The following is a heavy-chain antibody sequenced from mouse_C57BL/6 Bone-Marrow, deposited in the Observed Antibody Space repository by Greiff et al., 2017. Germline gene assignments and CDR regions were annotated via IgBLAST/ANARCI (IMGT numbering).Heavy chain of an antibody. J-gene: IGHJ3*01. CDR3: ASHMATVVATPFAY. CDR1: GFNIKNTY. D-gene: IGHD1-1*01. CDR2: LDPANGNT. Sequence: VQLQQSVAELVRPGASVKLSCTASGFNIKNTYMHWVKQSPDQGLEWIGRLDPANGNTKYAPKFQGKATITADTSSNTAYLQLSSLTSEDTAIYYGASHMATVVATPFAYWGQGTLVTVSA. V-gene: IGHV14-3*01.